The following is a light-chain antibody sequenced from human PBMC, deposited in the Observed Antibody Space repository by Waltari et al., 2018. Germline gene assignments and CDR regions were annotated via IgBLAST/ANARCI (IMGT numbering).Light chain of an antibody. CDR1: QSVGRH. J-gene: IGKJ4*01. Sequence: EIVFTHSPATLSLSPGERATVSCRASQSVGRHLAWYQQKPGQAPRLLIYDASDRAADTPARFSGSGSGTDFTLTISSLEPEDFVVYYCQQRSTWPSVTFGGGTKVEIK. CDR3: QQRSTWPSVT. V-gene: IGKV3-11*01. CDR2: DAS.